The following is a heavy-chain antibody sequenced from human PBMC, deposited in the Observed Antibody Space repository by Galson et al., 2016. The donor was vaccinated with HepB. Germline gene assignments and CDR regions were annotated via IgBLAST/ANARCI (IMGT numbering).Heavy chain of an antibody. CDR1: GLKFSDYG. CDR2: IFYDGSEK. V-gene: IGHV3-33*01. J-gene: IGHJ4*02. D-gene: IGHD3-10*01. Sequence: SLRLSCAVSGLKFSDYGFHWVRQAPGKGLEWVAVIFYDGSEKHYPDSVKGRLTISRDNSKNTVYLQLNSLRVDDTAVYYCARDRLWFGDNYLDYWGQGTLVTVSS. CDR3: ARDRLWFGDNYLDY.